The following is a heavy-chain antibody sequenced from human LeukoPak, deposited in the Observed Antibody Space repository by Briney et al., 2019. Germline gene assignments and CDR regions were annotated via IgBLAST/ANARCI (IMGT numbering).Heavy chain of an antibody. CDR3: ARARVVRGVIPDY. D-gene: IGHD3-10*01. V-gene: IGHV4-34*01. Sequence: PSETLSLTCAVYGGSFSGYYWSWLRQPPGKGLEWIGEINHSGSTNYNPSLKSRVTISVDTSKNQFSLKLSSVTAADTAVYYCARARVVRGVIPDYWGQGTLVTVSS. CDR1: GGSFSGYY. CDR2: INHSGST. J-gene: IGHJ4*02.